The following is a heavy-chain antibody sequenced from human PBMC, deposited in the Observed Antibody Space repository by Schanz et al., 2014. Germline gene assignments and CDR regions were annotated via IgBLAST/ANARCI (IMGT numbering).Heavy chain of an antibody. V-gene: IGHV3-23*04. D-gene: IGHD3-10*01. J-gene: IGHJ6*02. CDR2: MIGSGSSV. Sequence: EVQLVESGGGLVQPGGSLRLSCAASGFTFSIYGMSWVRQAPGKGLEWVSRMIGSGSSVFYADSVKGRFTISRDNLKNTVYLQMNSLRARDTAVYYCARSKRFGDMDVWGQGTTVTVSS. CDR1: GFTFSIYG. CDR3: ARSKRFGDMDV.